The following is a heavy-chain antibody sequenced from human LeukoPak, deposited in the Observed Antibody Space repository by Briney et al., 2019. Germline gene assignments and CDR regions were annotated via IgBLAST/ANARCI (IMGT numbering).Heavy chain of an antibody. J-gene: IGHJ4*02. CDR2: INGDGSST. CDR1: GFTFSSDW. V-gene: IGHV3-74*01. Sequence: GGSLRLSCAASGFTFSSDWMHWVRQAPGKGLVCVSYINGDGSSTNYADSVRGRFTISRDNAKKTLYLQMNSLRDEDTAVYYCAREEWWPQDYWGQGTLVTVSS. D-gene: IGHD2-15*01. CDR3: AREEWWPQDY.